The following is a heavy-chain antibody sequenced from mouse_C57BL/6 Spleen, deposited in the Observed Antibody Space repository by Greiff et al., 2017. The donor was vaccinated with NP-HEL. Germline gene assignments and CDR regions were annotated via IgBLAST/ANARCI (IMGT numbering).Heavy chain of an antibody. V-gene: IGHV1-80*01. CDR3: ARSAAQATPVAY. CDR2: IYPGDGDT. CDR1: GYAFSSYW. J-gene: IGHJ3*01. D-gene: IGHD3-2*02. Sequence: VQLQESGAELVKPGASVKISCKASGYAFSSYWMNWVKQRPGKGLEWIGQIYPGDGDTNYNGKFKGKATLTADKSSSTAYMQLSSLTSEDSAVYFCARSAAQATPVAYWGQGTLVTVSA.